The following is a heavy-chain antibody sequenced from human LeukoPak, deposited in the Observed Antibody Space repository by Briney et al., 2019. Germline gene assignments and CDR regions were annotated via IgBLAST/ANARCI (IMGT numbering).Heavy chain of an antibody. CDR3: AKAKFYFGSGTYPFDP. Sequence: GGSLRLSCAVSGFTFSSYWMYWVRQAPGKGLEWVASIKRDGSEKNYVDSVKGRFTISRDNANDSLFLQMNSLRAEDTAVYYCAKAKFYFGSGTYPFDPWGQGTLVTVSS. J-gene: IGHJ5*02. D-gene: IGHD3-10*01. CDR1: GFTFSSYW. CDR2: IKRDGSEK. V-gene: IGHV3-7*01.